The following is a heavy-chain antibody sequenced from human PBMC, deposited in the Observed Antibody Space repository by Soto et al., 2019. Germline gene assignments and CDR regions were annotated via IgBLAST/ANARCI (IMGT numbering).Heavy chain of an antibody. CDR3: ARTAAAGKYYYGVDV. V-gene: IGHV5-51*01. Sequence: PGGSLKISCKGSGYSFTSYWIGWVRQMPGKGLEWMGIIYPGDSDTRYSPSFQGQVTISADKSISTAYLQWISLKASDTAIYYCARTAAAGKYYYGVDVWGHGTTVTVSS. D-gene: IGHD6-13*01. CDR2: IYPGDSDT. CDR1: GYSFTSYW. J-gene: IGHJ6*02.